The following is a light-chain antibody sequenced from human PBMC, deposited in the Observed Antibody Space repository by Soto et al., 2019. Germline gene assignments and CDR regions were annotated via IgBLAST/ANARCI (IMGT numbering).Light chain of an antibody. CDR1: QSISNY. Sequence: DIQMTQSPSSLSASVGDRVTITCRASQSISNYLNWYQQKPGEAPEVLIYAASSLQSGVLSRFSGSGSGTDFTLTISSLQPEDFATYYCQQSYSTPRVTFGPGTKVEIK. CDR2: AAS. CDR3: QQSYSTPRVT. V-gene: IGKV1-39*01. J-gene: IGKJ3*01.